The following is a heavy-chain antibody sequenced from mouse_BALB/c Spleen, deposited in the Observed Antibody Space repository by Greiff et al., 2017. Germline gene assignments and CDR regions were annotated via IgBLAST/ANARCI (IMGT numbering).Heavy chain of an antibody. J-gene: IGHJ4*01. D-gene: IGHD2-4*01. Sequence: QVQLKQSGAELARPGASVKMSCKASGYTFTSYTMHWVKQRPGQGLEWIGYINPSSGYTNYNQKFKDKATLTADKSSSTAYMQLSSLTSEDSAIYYCAIDDYDVQAIDYWGQGTSVTVSA. CDR3: AIDDYDVQAIDY. CDR1: GYTFTSYT. V-gene: IGHV1-4*01. CDR2: INPSSGYT.